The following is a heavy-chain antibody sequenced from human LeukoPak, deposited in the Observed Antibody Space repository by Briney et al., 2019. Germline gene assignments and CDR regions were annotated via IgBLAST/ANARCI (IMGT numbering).Heavy chain of an antibody. CDR1: GYTLTELS. CDR3: ATAGIVVITNPPLLGAFDI. D-gene: IGHD3-22*01. J-gene: IGHJ3*02. V-gene: IGHV1-24*01. Sequence: ASVKVSCKVSGYTLTELSMHWVRQAPGKGLEWMGGFDPEVGETIYAKKFQGRVTMTEDTSTDTAYMELSSLRSEDTAVYYCATAGIVVITNPPLLGAFDIWGQGTMVTVSS. CDR2: FDPEVGET.